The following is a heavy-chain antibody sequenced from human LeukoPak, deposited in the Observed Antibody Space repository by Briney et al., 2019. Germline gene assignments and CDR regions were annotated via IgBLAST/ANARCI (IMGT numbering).Heavy chain of an antibody. J-gene: IGHJ4*02. Sequence: GGSLRLSCAASGFTFSSYGMSWVRQAPGKGLEWVSAISGSGGSTYYADSVKGRFTISRDNAKNSLYLQMNSLRAEDTAVYYCARDAYSSSRNDYWGQGTLVTVSS. CDR3: ARDAYSSSRNDY. D-gene: IGHD6-13*01. CDR2: ISGSGGST. CDR1: GFTFSSYG. V-gene: IGHV3-23*01.